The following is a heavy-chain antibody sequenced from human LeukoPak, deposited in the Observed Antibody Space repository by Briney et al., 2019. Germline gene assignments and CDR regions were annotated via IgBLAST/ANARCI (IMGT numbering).Heavy chain of an antibody. CDR1: GFTFSSYA. J-gene: IGHJ5*02. D-gene: IGHD3-10*01. CDR3: ARDFYNSGSFGH. CDR2: IYTDGST. Sequence: GGSLRLSCAASGFTFSSYAMSWVRQAPGKGLEWVSIIYTDGSTYYTDSVKGRFTMSRDNSKNTLYLQMNSLRAEDTAIYYCARDFYNSGSFGHWGQGTLVTVTS. V-gene: IGHV3-23*03.